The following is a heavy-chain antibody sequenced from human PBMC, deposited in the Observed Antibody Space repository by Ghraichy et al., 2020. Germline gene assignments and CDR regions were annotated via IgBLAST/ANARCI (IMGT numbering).Heavy chain of an antibody. D-gene: IGHD6-19*01. CDR1: GGSISSYY. CDR3: ARTGMYTSGWYLIGGFDI. CDR2: IFTSGST. V-gene: IGHV4-4*09. Sequence: LETLSLTCTVSGGSISSYYWSWIRQPPGKGLEWIGYIFTSGSTNYNPSLKSRVTISVDTSKNQFSLKLSSVTAADTAVYYCARTGMYTSGWYLIGGFDIWGQGTMVTVSS. J-gene: IGHJ3*02.